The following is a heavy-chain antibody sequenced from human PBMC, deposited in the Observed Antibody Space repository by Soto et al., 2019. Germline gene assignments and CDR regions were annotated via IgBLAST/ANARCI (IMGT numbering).Heavy chain of an antibody. D-gene: IGHD6-6*01. V-gene: IGHV3-30-3*01. CDR3: SRETSSSYYFDY. CDR1: GFTFSSYA. J-gene: IGHJ4*02. Sequence: GGSLRLSCAASGFTFSSYAMQWVRQAPGKGLEWVAVISYDGSNKYYADSVKGRFTISRDNSKNTLYLQMNSLRAEDTAVYYCSRETSSSYYFDYWGQGTLVTVSS. CDR2: ISYDGSNK.